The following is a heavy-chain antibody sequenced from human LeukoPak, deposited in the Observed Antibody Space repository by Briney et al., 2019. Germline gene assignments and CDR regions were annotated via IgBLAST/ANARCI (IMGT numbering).Heavy chain of an antibody. D-gene: IGHD3-10*01. CDR2: IYPGDSDT. CDR1: RYSLPSYW. V-gene: IGHV5-51*01. CDR3: ARHMVPKGDYYYYYMDV. J-gene: IGHJ6*03. Sequence: VESLKISCKGSRYSLPSYWIGWVRQMPGKCLEWMGIIYPGDSDTRYSPSLQGQVTISADRSISTAYLQWSSLKASDTAMYYCARHMVPKGDYYYYYMDVWGKGTTVTVSS.